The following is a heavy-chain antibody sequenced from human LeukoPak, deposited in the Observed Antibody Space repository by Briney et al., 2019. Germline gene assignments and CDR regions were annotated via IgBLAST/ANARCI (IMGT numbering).Heavy chain of an antibody. CDR2: INHSGST. J-gene: IGHJ5*02. D-gene: IGHD3-10*01. V-gene: IGHV4-34*01. CDR1: GGSFSGYY. CDR3: ARDYGSGSYIGARTYNWFDP. Sequence: SETLSLTCAVYGGSFSGYYWSWIRQPPGKGLEWTGEINHSGSTNYNPSLKSRVTISVDTSKNQFSLKLSSVTAADTAVYYCARDYGSGSYIGARTYNWFDPWGQGTLVTVSS.